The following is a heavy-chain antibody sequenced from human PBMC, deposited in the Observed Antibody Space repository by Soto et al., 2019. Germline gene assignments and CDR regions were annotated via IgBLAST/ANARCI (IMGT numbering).Heavy chain of an antibody. CDR3: AREAGYCSRTSCYRRAFDT. CDR1: GFTFSGHW. Sequence: EVQLVESGGDVVQPGGSLRLSCAASGFTFSGHWMHWVRQVPGKGLEWVSRINTDGGSSAYADSVKGRFTISRDNAKNTLYLQMHGLRAEDTAVYYCAREAGYCSRTSCYRRAFDTWGQGTTVTVSS. D-gene: IGHD2-2*01. J-gene: IGHJ3*02. V-gene: IGHV3-74*03. CDR2: INTDGGSS.